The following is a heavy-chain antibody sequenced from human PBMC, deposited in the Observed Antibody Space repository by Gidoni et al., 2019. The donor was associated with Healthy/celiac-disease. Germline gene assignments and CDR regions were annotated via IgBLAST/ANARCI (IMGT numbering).Heavy chain of an antibody. V-gene: IGHV1-2*02. J-gene: IGHJ6*02. CDR3: ARAMTTVTTRVEFFYYYYGMDV. D-gene: IGHD4-17*01. Sequence: QVQLVQSGAEVKKPGASVKVSCKASGYTFTGYYMHWVRQAPGQGLEWMGWINPNSGGTNYAQKFQGRVTMTRDTSISTAYMELSRLRSDDTAVYYCARAMTTVTTRVEFFYYYYGMDVWVQGTTVTVSS. CDR1: GYTFTGYY. CDR2: INPNSGGT.